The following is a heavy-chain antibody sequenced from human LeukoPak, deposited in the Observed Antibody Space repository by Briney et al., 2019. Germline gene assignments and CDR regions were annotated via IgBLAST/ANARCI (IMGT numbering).Heavy chain of an antibody. Sequence: PGGSLRLSCAASGFTVSSNYMSWVRQAPGKGLEWVSVIYSGGSTYYADSVKGRFTISRDNSKNTLYLQMNSLRAEDTAVYYCARVTAAADPGDAFDIWGQGTMVTVSS. CDR1: GFTVSSNY. CDR3: ARVTAAADPGDAFDI. J-gene: IGHJ3*02. CDR2: IYSGGST. D-gene: IGHD6-13*01. V-gene: IGHV3-53*01.